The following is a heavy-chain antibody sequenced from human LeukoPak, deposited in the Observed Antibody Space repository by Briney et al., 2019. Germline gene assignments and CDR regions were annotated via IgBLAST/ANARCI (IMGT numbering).Heavy chain of an antibody. J-gene: IGHJ4*02. CDR3: ARERTGMAARPHYSDY. CDR2: IKQDGSEK. D-gene: IGHD6-6*01. V-gene: IGHV3-7*03. CDR1: GFTFSGYW. Sequence: GGSLRLSCAASGFTFSGYWMSWVRQAPGKGLEWVANIKQDGSEKYYVDSVKGRFTISRDNAKNSLYLQMNSLRAEDTAVYYCARERTGMAARPHYSDYWGQGTLVTVSS.